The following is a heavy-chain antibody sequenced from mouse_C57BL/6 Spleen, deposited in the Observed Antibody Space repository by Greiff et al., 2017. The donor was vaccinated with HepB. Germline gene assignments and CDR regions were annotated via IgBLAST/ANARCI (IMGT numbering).Heavy chain of an antibody. CDR1: GYTFTSYW. CDR2: IHPNSGST. CDR3: ASRGAMVTSWFAY. V-gene: IGHV1-64*01. Sequence: QVQLQQSGAELVKPGASVKLSCKASGYTFTSYWMHWVKQRPGQGLEWIGMIHPNSGSTNYNEKFKSKATLTVDKSSSTAYMQLSSLTSEDSAVYYCASRGAMVTSWFAYWGQGTLVTVSA. J-gene: IGHJ3*01. D-gene: IGHD2-2*01.